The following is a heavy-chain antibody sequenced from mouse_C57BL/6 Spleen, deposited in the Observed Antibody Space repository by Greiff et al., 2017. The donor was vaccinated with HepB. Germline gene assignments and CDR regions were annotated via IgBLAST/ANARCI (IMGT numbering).Heavy chain of an antibody. CDR3: ARPHYYGSSYEEAWFAY. CDR2: IDPSDSET. Sequence: QVQLQQPGAELVRPGSSVKLSCKASGYTFTSYWMHWVKQRPIQGLEWIGNIDPSDSETHYNQKFKDKATLTVDKSSSTAYMQLSSLTSEDSAVYYCARPHYYGSSYEEAWFAYWGQGTLVTVSA. D-gene: IGHD1-1*01. J-gene: IGHJ3*01. CDR1: GYTFTSYW. V-gene: IGHV1-52*01.